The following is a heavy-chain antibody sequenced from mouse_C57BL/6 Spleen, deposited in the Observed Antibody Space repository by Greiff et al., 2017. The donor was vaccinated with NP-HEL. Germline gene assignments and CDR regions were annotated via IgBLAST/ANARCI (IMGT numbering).Heavy chain of an antibody. Sequence: VQLKESGPGLVKPSQSLSLTCSVTGYSITSGYYWNWIRQFPGNKLEWMGYISYDGSNNYNPSLKNRISITRDTFKNQFFLKLNSVTTEDTATYYCARDLEGYYGSSDWYFDVWGTGTTVTVSS. D-gene: IGHD1-1*01. CDR3: ARDLEGYYGSSDWYFDV. V-gene: IGHV3-6*01. CDR1: GYSITSGYY. CDR2: ISYDGSN. J-gene: IGHJ1*03.